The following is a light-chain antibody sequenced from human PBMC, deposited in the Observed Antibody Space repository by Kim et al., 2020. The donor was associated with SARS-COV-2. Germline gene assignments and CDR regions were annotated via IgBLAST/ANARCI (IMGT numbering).Light chain of an antibody. CDR2: DVS. J-gene: IGLJ2*01. V-gene: IGLV2-14*04. Sequence: GQSITISCTGTSSDVGGYNYVSWYQQHPGKVPKLMIYDVSKRPSGVSNRFSGSKSGNTASLTFSGLQAEDEADYYCSSYTSSSTLVIGGGTQLTVL. CDR3: SSYTSSSTLV. CDR1: SSDVGGYNY.